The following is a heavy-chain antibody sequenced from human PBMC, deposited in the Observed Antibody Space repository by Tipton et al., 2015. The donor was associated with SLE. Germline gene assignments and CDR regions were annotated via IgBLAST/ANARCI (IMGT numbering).Heavy chain of an antibody. J-gene: IGHJ4*02. D-gene: IGHD5-12*01. CDR1: GGSLSSDDYF. Sequence: TLSLTCTVSGGSLSSDDYFWNWNRQHPGQGLEWIGYNYKSENTYYSPTLKSRVTISVDTSKNQFSLNLSSVTGADSAVYYCARGGVGGYDSFDYWGQGTLVTVSS. V-gene: IGHV4-31*03. CDR3: ARGGVGGYDSFDY. CDR2: NYKSENT.